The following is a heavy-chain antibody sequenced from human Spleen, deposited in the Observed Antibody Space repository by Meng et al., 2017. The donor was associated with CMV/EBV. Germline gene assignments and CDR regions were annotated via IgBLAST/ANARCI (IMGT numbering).Heavy chain of an antibody. J-gene: IGHJ4*02. D-gene: IGHD6-6*01. CDR1: GYRFTNYG. CDR2: IYPGDNDT. CDR3: ARQEYSNSFDY. Sequence: CKSSGYRFTNYGIGEVRQMPGKGRECMGIIYPGDNDTRYSPSFQGQVTISAEKSISTAYLQWNSLKASDSAMYYCARQEYSNSFDYWGQGTLVTVSS. V-gene: IGHV5-51*01.